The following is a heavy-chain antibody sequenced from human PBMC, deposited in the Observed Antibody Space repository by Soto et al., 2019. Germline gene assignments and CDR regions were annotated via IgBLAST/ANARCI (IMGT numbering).Heavy chain of an antibody. CDR3: AKEAGGGTAMVTSYFDY. V-gene: IGHV3-23*01. CDR1: GITFSSYA. CDR2: ISGSGKST. J-gene: IGHJ4*02. Sequence: GGSLRLSCAVSGITFSSYALSWVRQAPGKGLEWVSAISGSGKSTYYADSVKGRFTISRDTSKSTLYLHMTSLRADDTAKYYCAKEAGGGTAMVTSYFDYWGQGTLVTVSS. D-gene: IGHD5-18*01.